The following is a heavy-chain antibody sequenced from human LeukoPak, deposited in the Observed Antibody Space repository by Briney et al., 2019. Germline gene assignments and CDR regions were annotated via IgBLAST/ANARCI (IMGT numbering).Heavy chain of an antibody. CDR2: IYYSGST. CDR1: GDSISYYY. J-gene: IGHJ6*02. Sequence: SETLSLTCTVSGDSISYYYWSWIRQPPGKGLEWIGYIYYSGSTDYNPSLKSRVSISVDTSKNQFSLKLNSVPPADTAVYYCARDGRISPYSGMDVWGQGTTVTVSS. CDR3: ARDGRISPYSGMDV. D-gene: IGHD1-26*01. V-gene: IGHV4-59*01.